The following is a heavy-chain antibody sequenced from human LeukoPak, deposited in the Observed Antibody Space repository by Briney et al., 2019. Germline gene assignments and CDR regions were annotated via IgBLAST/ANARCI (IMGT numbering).Heavy chain of an antibody. V-gene: IGHV1-69*13. CDR3: ARCIAAAGPNYYYYYMDV. Sequence: SVKVSCKASGYTFTSYGISWVRQAPGQGLEWMGGIIPIFGTANYAQKFQGRVTITADESTSTAYMELSSLRSEDTAVYYCARCIAAAGPNYYYYYMDVWGKGTTVTVSS. CDR2: IIPIFGTA. CDR1: GYTFTSYG. D-gene: IGHD6-13*01. J-gene: IGHJ6*03.